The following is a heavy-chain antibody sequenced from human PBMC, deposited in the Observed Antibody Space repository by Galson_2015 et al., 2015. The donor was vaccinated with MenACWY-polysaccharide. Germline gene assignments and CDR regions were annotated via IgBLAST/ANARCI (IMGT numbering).Heavy chain of an antibody. CDR2: ISGSSATT. D-gene: IGHD6-6*01. CDR3: AKGGGASSSSPYDY. CDR1: GFTFSSYA. Sequence: FLRLSCAASGFTFSSYAMNWVRQAPGKGLEWVSAISGSSATTYYADSVKGRFTISRDNSKNTLYLQMNSLRAEDTAIYYCAKGGGASSSSPYDYWGQGTLVTVSS. J-gene: IGHJ4*02. V-gene: IGHV3-23*01.